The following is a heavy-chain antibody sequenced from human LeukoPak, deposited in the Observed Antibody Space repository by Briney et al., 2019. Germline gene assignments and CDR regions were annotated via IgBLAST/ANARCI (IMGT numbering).Heavy chain of an antibody. CDR3: AKEGNARASHYPDS. CDR1: GFTFSNYG. Sequence: GGSLRLSCVASGFTFSNYGMQWVRQAPGKGLEWLTVISYDGKVSHYADSVKGRFTVSRDNSENTLFLQMSSLRAEDTAMYFCAKEGNARASHYPDSWGQGTLVTVSS. CDR2: ISYDGKVS. D-gene: IGHD3-10*01. J-gene: IGHJ4*02. V-gene: IGHV3-30*18.